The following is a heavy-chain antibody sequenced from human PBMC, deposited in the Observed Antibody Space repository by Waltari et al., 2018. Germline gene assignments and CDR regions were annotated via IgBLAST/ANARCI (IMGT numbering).Heavy chain of an antibody. CDR3: AKRIQQNGLDL. D-gene: IGHD1-1*01. CDR2: IYYTGTT. CDR1: GGSISSSSYY. J-gene: IGHJ6*02. Sequence: QLQLQESGPGPVKPSETLSLTCSVPGGSISSSSYYWSWIRQPPGKGLAWIGSIYYTGTTYYNPSLKSRLTISVDTSKNQFSLKLTSVTAADTAVYYCAKRIQQNGLDLWGQGTTVIVS. V-gene: IGHV4-39*01.